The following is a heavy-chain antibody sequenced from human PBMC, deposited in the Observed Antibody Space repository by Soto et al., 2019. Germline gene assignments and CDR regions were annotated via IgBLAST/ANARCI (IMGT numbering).Heavy chain of an antibody. CDR1: GYTFTSYF. Sequence: ASVKVSCKASGYTFTSYFMHCVRQAPGQGLEWMGIINPSGGSTSYAQKFQGRVTMTRDTSTSTVYMELSSLRSEDTAVYYCARVYCSRGSCYSIDYWGQGTLVTVSS. CDR2: INPSGGST. J-gene: IGHJ4*02. V-gene: IGHV1-46*03. CDR3: ARVYCSRGSCYSIDY. D-gene: IGHD2-15*01.